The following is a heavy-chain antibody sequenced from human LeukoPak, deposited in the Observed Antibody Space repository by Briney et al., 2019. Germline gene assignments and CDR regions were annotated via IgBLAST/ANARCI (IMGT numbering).Heavy chain of an antibody. CDR1: GGSFSGYY. V-gene: IGHV4-34*01. CDR2: INHSGST. Sequence: SETLSLTCAVYGGSFSGYYWSWIRQPPGKGLEWIGEINHSGSTNYNPSLKSRVTISVDTSKNQFSLKLSSVTAADTAVYYCARVRRTAMVRGQNDAFDIGGQGTMVTVSS. CDR3: ARVRRTAMVRGQNDAFDI. J-gene: IGHJ3*02. D-gene: IGHD5-18*01.